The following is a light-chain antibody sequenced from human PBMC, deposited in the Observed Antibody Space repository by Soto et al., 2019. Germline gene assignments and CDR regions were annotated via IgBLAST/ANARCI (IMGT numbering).Light chain of an antibody. V-gene: IGLV2-14*01. CDR1: SSDVGGYNY. J-gene: IGLJ1*01. Sequence: QSALTQPASVSGSPGQSITISCTGTSSDVGGYNYVSWYQQQPGKAPKLIIYEVSNRPSGVSNRFYGSKSGNTASLTISGLQAEDEADYYCNSYTSKSTGVFGTGTKLTVL. CDR3: NSYTSKSTGV. CDR2: EVS.